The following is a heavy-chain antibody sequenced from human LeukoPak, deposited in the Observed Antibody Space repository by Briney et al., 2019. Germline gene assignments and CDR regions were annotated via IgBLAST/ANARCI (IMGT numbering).Heavy chain of an antibody. D-gene: IGHD7-27*01. V-gene: IGHV3-11*01. CDR2: LSNTGSDI. Sequence: GGSLRLPCAVSGFTFSDHYMTWIRQAPGKGLEYISYLSNTGSDISYADSVKGRFSISRDNAKNSPYLQMNSLRAEDTAMYYCARGHWGLDYWGQGTLVTVSS. J-gene: IGHJ4*02. CDR1: GFTFSDHY. CDR3: ARGHWGLDY.